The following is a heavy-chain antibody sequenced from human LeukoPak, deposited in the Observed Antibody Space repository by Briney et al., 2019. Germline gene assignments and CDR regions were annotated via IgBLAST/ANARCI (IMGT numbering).Heavy chain of an antibody. J-gene: IGHJ6*03. Sequence: PGGSLRLSCAASGFTFSSYAMTGVRQAPGKGLEWVSAVSGSGGTTYHADSVKGRFTISRDNSKNTLFLRMNSLRVEDTAVYYCTKCAGYSCTNDMDVWGRGTTVTVSS. D-gene: IGHD6-13*01. CDR1: GFTFSSYA. V-gene: IGHV3-23*01. CDR3: TKCAGYSCTNDMDV. CDR2: VSGSGGTT.